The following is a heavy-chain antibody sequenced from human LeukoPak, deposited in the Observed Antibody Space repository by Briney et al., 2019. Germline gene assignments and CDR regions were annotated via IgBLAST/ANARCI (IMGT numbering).Heavy chain of an antibody. CDR2: ISGSGGST. J-gene: IGHJ4*02. Sequence: GGSLRLSCAASGFTFSSYAMSWVRQAPGKGLEWVSAISGSGGSTYYADSAKGRFTISRDNSKNTLYLQMNSLRAEDTAVYYCAKENYVWGSYRPTPFDYWGQGTLVTVSS. CDR3: AKENYVWGSYRPTPFDY. D-gene: IGHD3-16*02. V-gene: IGHV3-23*01. CDR1: GFTFSSYA.